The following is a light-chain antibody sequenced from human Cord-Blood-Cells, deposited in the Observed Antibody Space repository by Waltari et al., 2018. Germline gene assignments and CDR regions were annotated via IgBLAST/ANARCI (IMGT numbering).Light chain of an antibody. V-gene: IGKV3-11*01. J-gene: IGKJ1*01. Sequence: EIALTQSPAPLSLSPGERATLSSRASQSVSSYLAWYQQKPGQAPRLLIYDASNRATGIPARFSGSGSGTDFTLTISSLEPEDFAVYYCQQRSNWPGTFGQGTKVEIK. CDR1: QSVSSY. CDR2: DAS. CDR3: QQRSNWPGT.